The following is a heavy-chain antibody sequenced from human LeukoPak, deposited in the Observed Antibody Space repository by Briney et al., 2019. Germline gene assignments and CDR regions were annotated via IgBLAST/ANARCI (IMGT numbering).Heavy chain of an antibody. J-gene: IGHJ4*02. D-gene: IGHD3-22*01. Sequence: PGGSLRLSCAASGFTFSSYEMNWVRQAPGKGLEWVSCISSSGSTIYYADSVKGRFTISRDNAKNSLYLKMNSLRAEDTAVYYCATIHDSSGYYLPLDYWGQGTLVTVSS. CDR2: ISSSGSTI. CDR3: ATIHDSSGYYLPLDY. CDR1: GFTFSSYE. V-gene: IGHV3-48*03.